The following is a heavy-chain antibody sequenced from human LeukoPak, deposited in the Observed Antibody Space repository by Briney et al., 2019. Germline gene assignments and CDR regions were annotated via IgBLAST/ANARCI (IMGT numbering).Heavy chain of an antibody. CDR1: GVSISSGGYT. CDR2: IYYSGST. Sequence: SETLCLTCAVSGVSISSGGYTWSWIRQPPGKGLEWIGYIYYSGSTYYNPSLKSRVFISVDTSQNQFSLRLSSVTAADTAVYYCARVSMRRRDGYNRHYEIDYWGQGTLVTVS. J-gene: IGHJ4*02. CDR3: ARVSMRRRDGYNRHYEIDY. V-gene: IGHV4-61*08. D-gene: IGHD5-24*01.